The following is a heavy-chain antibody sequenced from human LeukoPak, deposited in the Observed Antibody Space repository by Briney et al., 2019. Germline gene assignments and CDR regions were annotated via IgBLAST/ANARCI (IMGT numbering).Heavy chain of an antibody. J-gene: IGHJ4*02. CDR3: AKDFGNIVVVPAAFDS. D-gene: IGHD2-2*01. CDR2: ISINDGST. Sequence: PGGSLRLSCAASRFTFRSYAMTWVRQAPGKGLEWVSTISINDGSTYYADSVKGRFTISRDNSKSTLYLQMNSLRAEDTAVYYCAKDFGNIVVVPAAFDSWGLGTLVTVSS. CDR1: RFTFRSYA. V-gene: IGHV3-23*01.